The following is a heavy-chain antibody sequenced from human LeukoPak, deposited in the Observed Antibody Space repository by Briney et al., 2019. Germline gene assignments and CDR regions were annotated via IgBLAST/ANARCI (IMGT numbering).Heavy chain of an antibody. CDR3: VRNTIFGVVIIPLDY. V-gene: IGHV1-18*01. CDR2: ISAYNGNT. CDR1: GYTFTSYG. Sequence: ASVKVSCKASGYTFTSYGISWVRQAPGQGLEWMGWISAYNGNTNYAQKLQGRVTMTTDTSTSTAYMELRSLRSDDTAVYYCVRNTIFGVVIIPLDYWGQGTLVTVSS. J-gene: IGHJ4*02. D-gene: IGHD3-3*01.